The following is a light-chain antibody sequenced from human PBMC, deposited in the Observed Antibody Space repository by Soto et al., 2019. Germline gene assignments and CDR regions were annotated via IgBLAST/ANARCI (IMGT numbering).Light chain of an antibody. CDR2: AAS. V-gene: IGKV3-15*01. J-gene: IGKJ1*01. CDR1: QSVRNN. CDR3: QRYNKWPTWT. Sequence: EIVLTQSPATLSVSPGERATLSCRVSQSVRNNLAWYQPKPGLAPRLLXSAASTRATGIPARFSGNGSETELTLTIDNLQSEDYALYYCQRYNKWPTWTFGQGTQVDIK.